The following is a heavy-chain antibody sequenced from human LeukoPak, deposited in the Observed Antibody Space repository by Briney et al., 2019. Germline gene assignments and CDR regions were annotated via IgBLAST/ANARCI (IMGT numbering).Heavy chain of an antibody. V-gene: IGHV1-2*02. CDR1: GYTFTGYY. J-gene: IGHJ4*02. D-gene: IGHD2-8*01. CDR3: ARGGLGYCTNGVCYTGGSRLDY. CDR2: INPNSGGT. Sequence: ASVKVSCKASGYTFTGYYMHWVRQAPGQGLEWMGWINPNSGGTNYAQKFQGRVTMTRDTSISTAYMELSRLRSDDTAVYCCARGGLGYCTNGVCYTGGSRLDYWGQGTLVTVSS.